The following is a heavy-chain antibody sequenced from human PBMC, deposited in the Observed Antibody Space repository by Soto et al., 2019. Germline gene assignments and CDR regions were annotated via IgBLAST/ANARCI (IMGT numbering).Heavy chain of an antibody. D-gene: IGHD3-10*01. Sequence: PGGSLRLSCAASGFTFSSSWMHWVRQAPGKGLLWVSHINSDGSNTDYAGSVKGRFIISRDNAKNTLYLQMNSLTAEDTAVYYCARPYFGSGVRRSLASWGQGNLVTVSS. CDR3: ARPYFGSGVRRSLAS. J-gene: IGHJ4*02. CDR1: GFTFSSSW. CDR2: INSDGSNT. V-gene: IGHV3-74*01.